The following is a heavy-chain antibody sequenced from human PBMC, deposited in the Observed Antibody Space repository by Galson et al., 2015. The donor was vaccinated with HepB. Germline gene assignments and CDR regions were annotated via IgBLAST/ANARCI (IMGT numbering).Heavy chain of an antibody. CDR3: AREQLLWFGFDY. CDR2: IYSGGST. D-gene: IGHD3-10*01. J-gene: IGHJ4*02. CDR1: GFTVSSNY. Sequence: SLRLSCAASGFTVSSNYMSWVRQAPGKGLEWVSVIYSGGSTYYADSVKGRFTISRDNSKNTLYLQMNSLRAEDTAVYYCAREQLLWFGFDYWGQGTLVTVSS. V-gene: IGHV3-53*01.